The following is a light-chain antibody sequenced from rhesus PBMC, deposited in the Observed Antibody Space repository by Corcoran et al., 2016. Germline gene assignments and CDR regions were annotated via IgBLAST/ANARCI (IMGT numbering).Light chain of an antibody. CDR3: QQYYSSPYS. CDR2: WAS. J-gene: IGKJ2*01. CDR1: QSLLYSSNNKNY. V-gene: IGKV4-1*01. Sequence: DIVMTQSPDSLAVSLGERVTINCKSSQSLLYSSNNKNYLPWYQQKPGQAPKLLIYWASTRASGVPNRFSGSGSGTDVTLTISGLQAEDVAFYYCQQYYSSPYSFGQGTKVEIK.